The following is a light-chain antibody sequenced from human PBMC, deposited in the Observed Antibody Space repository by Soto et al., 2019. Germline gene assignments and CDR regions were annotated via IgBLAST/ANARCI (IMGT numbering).Light chain of an antibody. Sequence: DVVMTQSPLSLPVTLGQPASISCRSSQRLVHTDGNTYLDWFQQRPGQSPRRLIYKVSNRDFGVPDRFSGSGSGTDFTLKISWVEAEDVGVYYCMQATHCPWTFGQGTKVEIK. CDR3: MQATHCPWT. CDR1: QRLVHTDGNTY. J-gene: IGKJ1*01. CDR2: KVS. V-gene: IGKV2-30*02.